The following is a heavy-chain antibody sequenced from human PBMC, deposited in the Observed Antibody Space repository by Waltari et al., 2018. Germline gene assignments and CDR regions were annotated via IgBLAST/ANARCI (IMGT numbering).Heavy chain of an antibody. CDR1: GLLSSSYA. Sequence: QVQLGEPGGGVVQLGRSLRLLCAASGLLSSSYAMHWVRQAPGKGLESVSLMWFDGTSKYYADSVKGRFTASRDNSKNTLYLQMDSLRAEDTAVYYCGRDFFGSVDYWGQGTLVTVSS. V-gene: IGHV3-33*01. D-gene: IGHD3-3*01. CDR2: MWFDGTSK. J-gene: IGHJ4*02. CDR3: GRDFFGSVDY.